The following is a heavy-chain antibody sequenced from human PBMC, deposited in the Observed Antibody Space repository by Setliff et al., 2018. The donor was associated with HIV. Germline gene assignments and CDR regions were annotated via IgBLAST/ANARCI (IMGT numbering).Heavy chain of an antibody. J-gene: IGHJ5*02. V-gene: IGHV4-39*01. CDR2: VSQSGST. D-gene: IGHD2-21*01. Sequence: SQTLSLPCSVSGVSINRTDHYWGWIRQSPGKRLEWIGSVSQSGSTYYNPSLKSRITISVDRSKNLFSQKLISVTAADQGVYYCARVPVAEANWFDPWGLGTLVTVSS. CDR3: ARVPVAEANWFDP. CDR1: GVSINRTDHY.